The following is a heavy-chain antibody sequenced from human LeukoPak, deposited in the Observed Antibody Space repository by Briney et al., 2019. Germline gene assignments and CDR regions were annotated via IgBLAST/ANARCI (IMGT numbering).Heavy chain of an antibody. V-gene: IGHV3-23*01. CDR3: AKGRTVTTTGGAFDI. Sequence: GGSLRLSCVASGFTSIAYALTWARQAPGKGLEWVSGISGSGGSTYYADSVKGRFTISRDNSKNTLYLQMNSLRAEDTAVYYCAKGRTVTTTGGAFDIWGQGTMVTVSS. D-gene: IGHD4-17*01. CDR1: GFTSIAYA. CDR2: ISGSGGST. J-gene: IGHJ3*02.